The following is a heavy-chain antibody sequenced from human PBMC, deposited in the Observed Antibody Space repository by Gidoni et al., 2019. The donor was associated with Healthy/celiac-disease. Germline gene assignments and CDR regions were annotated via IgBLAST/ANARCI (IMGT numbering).Heavy chain of an antibody. V-gene: IGHV3-73*01. CDR2: IRSKANRYAT. J-gene: IGHJ4*02. D-gene: IGHD4-17*01. CDR3: TRRAATTSEMR. CDR1: GFPFSGSA. Sequence: EVQLVESGGGLVPPGGSLKLSGAASGFPFSGSAMHGVRQAAGKGLEWVGRIRSKANRYATAYAASVKGRFTISRDDSKNTAYLQMNSLKTEDTAVYYCTRRAATTSEMRWGQGTLVTVSS.